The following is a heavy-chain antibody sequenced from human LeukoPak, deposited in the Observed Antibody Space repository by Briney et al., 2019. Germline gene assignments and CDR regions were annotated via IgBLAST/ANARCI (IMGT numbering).Heavy chain of an antibody. CDR3: AKEGGYCSSNTCYQYFDY. CDR2: ISGGGGNT. Sequence: GGSLRLSCAASGFTFSSYAMSWVRQAPGKGLEWVSAISGGGGNTYYADSVKGRFTISRDNSKNTLDLQMNSLRAEDTAVYYCAKEGGYCSSNTCYQYFDYWGQGTLVTVSS. J-gene: IGHJ4*02. D-gene: IGHD2-2*01. V-gene: IGHV3-23*01. CDR1: GFTFSSYA.